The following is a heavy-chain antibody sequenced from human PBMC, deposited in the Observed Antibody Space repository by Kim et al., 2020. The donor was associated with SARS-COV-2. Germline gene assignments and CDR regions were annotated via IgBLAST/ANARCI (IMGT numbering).Heavy chain of an antibody. J-gene: IGHJ6*02. CDR2: IGTAGDT. CDR3: ARCYYYGSGSCQYGMDV. Sequence: GGSLRLSCAASGFTFSSYDMHWVRQAPGKGLEWVSAIGTAGDTYYPGSVKGRFTISRENAKNSLYLQMNSLRAGDTAVYYCARCYYYGSGSCQYGMDVWGQGTTVTVSS. D-gene: IGHD3-10*01. V-gene: IGHV3-13*04. CDR1: GFTFSSYD.